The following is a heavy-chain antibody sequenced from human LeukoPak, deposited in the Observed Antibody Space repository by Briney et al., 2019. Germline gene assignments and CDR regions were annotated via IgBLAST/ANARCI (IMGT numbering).Heavy chain of an antibody. D-gene: IGHD1-26*01. CDR1: GGTFSSYA. CDR2: IIPIFGTA. Sequence: SVKVSCKASGGTFSSYAISWVRQAPGQGLEWVGGIIPIFGTANYAQKFQGRVTITTDESTSTAYMELSSLRSEDTAVYYCARGDWELPYYFDYWGQGTLVTVSS. J-gene: IGHJ4*02. CDR3: ARGDWELPYYFDY. V-gene: IGHV1-69*05.